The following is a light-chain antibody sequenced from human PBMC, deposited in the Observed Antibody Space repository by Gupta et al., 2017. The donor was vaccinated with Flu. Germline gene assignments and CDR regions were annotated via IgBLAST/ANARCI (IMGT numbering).Light chain of an antibody. CDR2: GSS. Sequence: EIVLSQSPGTLSLSPRERATLPCRASQSLSATYLAWYQQKPGQAPRLLIYGSSSRATGIPDRFSGSGSGTDFTLTISRLEPEDAAVYYCQRHGGSPKWAFGQGTKVEIK. J-gene: IGKJ1*01. CDR3: QRHGGSPKWA. V-gene: IGKV3-20*01. CDR1: QSLSATY.